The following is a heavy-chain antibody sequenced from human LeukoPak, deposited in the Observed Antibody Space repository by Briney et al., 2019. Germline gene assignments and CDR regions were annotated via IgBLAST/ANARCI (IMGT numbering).Heavy chain of an antibody. J-gene: IGHJ4*02. CDR3: ARRMGNSGPFDY. V-gene: IGHV4-39*01. CDR2: IYYSGST. D-gene: IGHD1-26*01. Sequence: NTSETLSLTCTVSGGSISSSSYYWGWIRQPPGKGLEWIGTIYYSGSTSYNPSLTSRVTISVDTSKNQFPLRLSSVTAADTAVYYCARRMGNSGPFDYWGQGTLVTVSS. CDR1: GGSISSSSYY.